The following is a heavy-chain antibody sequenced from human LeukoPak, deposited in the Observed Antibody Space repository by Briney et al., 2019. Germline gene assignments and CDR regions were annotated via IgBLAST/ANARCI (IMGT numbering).Heavy chain of an antibody. D-gene: IGHD3-10*01. J-gene: IGHJ6*02. Sequence: PSETLSLTCTVSGGSISSGGYYWTWIRQHPGKGVEWIGYIYHSGYSNYNPSLRSRVTISVDTSKNQFSLKLSSVTAADTAVYYCARWNSGFGDATTDYGLDVWGQGATVTVSS. V-gene: IGHV4-31*03. CDR1: GGSISSGGYY. CDR2: IYHSGYS. CDR3: ARWNSGFGDATTDYGLDV.